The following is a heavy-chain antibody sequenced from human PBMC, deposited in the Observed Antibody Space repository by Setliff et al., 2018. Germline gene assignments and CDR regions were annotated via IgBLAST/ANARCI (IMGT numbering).Heavy chain of an antibody. Sequence: PSETLSLTCTVSGYSIGSGYYWGWIRQPPGKGLEWIGSIYHSGSTYYNPSLKSRVTISVDTSKNQFSLKLSSVTAADTAVYYCARDYYDSSGYYLLAFDIWGQGTMVTVSS. CDR3: ARDYYDSSGYYLLAFDI. D-gene: IGHD3-22*01. CDR2: IYHSGST. V-gene: IGHV4-38-2*02. J-gene: IGHJ3*02. CDR1: GYSIGSGYY.